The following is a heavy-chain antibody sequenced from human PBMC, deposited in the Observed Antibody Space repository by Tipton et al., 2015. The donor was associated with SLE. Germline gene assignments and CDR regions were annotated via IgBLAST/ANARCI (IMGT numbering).Heavy chain of an antibody. Sequence: SLRLSCAASGFTFSSYGMHWVRQAPGKGLEWVAVIWYDGSNKYYADSVKGRFTISRDNSKNTLYLQMNSLRAEDTAVYYCARDGPDWGYYYYYMDVWGKGTTVTVSS. D-gene: IGHD3-16*01. CDR1: GFTFSSYG. V-gene: IGHV3-33*01. CDR2: IWYDGSNK. CDR3: ARDGPDWGYYYYYMDV. J-gene: IGHJ6*03.